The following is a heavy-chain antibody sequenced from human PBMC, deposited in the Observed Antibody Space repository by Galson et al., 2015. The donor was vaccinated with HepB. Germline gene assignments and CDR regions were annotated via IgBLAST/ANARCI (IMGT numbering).Heavy chain of an antibody. CDR3: ARGESYSGSYSGDWAFDY. CDR2: ISSSSSYI. J-gene: IGHJ4*02. V-gene: IGHV3-21*01. CDR1: GFTFSSYS. Sequence: SLRLSCAASGFTFSSYSMNWVRQAPGKGLEWVSSISSSSSYIYYADSVKGRFTISRDNAKNSLYLQMNSLRAEDTAVYYCARGESYSGSYSGDWAFDYWGQGTLVTVSS. D-gene: IGHD1-26*01.